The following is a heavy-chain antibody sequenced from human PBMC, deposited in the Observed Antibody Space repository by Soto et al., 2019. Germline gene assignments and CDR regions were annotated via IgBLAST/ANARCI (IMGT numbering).Heavy chain of an antibody. CDR3: ARLSVAWFDP. D-gene: IGHD6-19*01. CDR2: IYHSGST. V-gene: IGHV4-61*08. CDR1: GGSISSGGYY. J-gene: IGHJ5*02. Sequence: SETLSLTCTVSGGSISSGGYYWSWIRQPPGKGLEWIGYIYHSGSTNYNPSLKSRVTISVDTSKNQFSLSLTSVTAADTAVYYCARLSVAWFDPWGQGTLVTVSS.